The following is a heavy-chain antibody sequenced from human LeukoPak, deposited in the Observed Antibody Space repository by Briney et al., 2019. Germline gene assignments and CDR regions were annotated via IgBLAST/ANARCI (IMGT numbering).Heavy chain of an antibody. V-gene: IGHV1-18*01. CDR1: GYTFTSYG. J-gene: IGHJ4*02. D-gene: IGHD3-9*01. CDR3: ARSSIYDILTGYLED. CDR2: ISAYNGNT. Sequence: ASVKVSCKASGYTFTSYGISWVRQAPGQGLEWMGWISAYNGNTNYAQKLQGRVTMTTDTSTSTAYIELRSLRSDDTAVYYCARSSIYDILTGYLEDWGQGTLVTVSS.